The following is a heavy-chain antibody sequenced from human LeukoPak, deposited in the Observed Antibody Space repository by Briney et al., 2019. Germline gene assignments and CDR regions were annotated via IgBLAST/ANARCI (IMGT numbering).Heavy chain of an antibody. D-gene: IGHD3-10*01. V-gene: IGHV4-31*03. Sequence: SETLSLTCTVSGGSISSGGYYWSWIRQHPGKGLEWIGYIYYSGSTYYNPSLKSRLTISVDTSKNQFSLKLSSVTAADTAVYYCARDRWFGELLNRDWGQGTLVTVSS. CDR2: IYYSGST. J-gene: IGHJ4*02. CDR1: GGSISSGGYY. CDR3: ARDRWFGELLNRD.